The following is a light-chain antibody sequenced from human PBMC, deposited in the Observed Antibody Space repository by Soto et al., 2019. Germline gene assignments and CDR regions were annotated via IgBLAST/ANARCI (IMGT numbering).Light chain of an antibody. Sequence: QAALTQPASVSGSPGQSITISCTGTSSDVGGYNYVSWYQQHPGKAPKLMIYDVSNRPSGVSNRFSGSKSGNTASLTISGLQAEDEADYYCSSYTCSSTLEGVFGGGTKLTVL. CDR2: DVS. J-gene: IGLJ2*01. V-gene: IGLV2-14*01. CDR3: SSYTCSSTLEGV. CDR1: SSDVGGYNY.